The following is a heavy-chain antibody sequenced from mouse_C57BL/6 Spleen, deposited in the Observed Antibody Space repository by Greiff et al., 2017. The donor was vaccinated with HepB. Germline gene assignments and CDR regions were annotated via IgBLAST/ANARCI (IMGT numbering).Heavy chain of an antibody. D-gene: IGHD1-1*01. V-gene: IGHV5-6*01. CDR2: ISSGGSYT. CDR1: GFTFSSYG. CDR3: ARRTVVDWYFDV. Sequence: EVQRVESGGDLVKPGGSLKLSCAASGFTFSSYGMSWVRQTPDKRLEWVATISSGGSYTYYPDSVKGRFTISRDNAKNTLYLQMSSLKSEDTAMYYCARRTVVDWYFDVWGTGTTVTVSS. J-gene: IGHJ1*03.